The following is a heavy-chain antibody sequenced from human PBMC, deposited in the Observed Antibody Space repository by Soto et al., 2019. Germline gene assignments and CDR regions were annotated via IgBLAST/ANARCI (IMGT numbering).Heavy chain of an antibody. Sequence: QVQLVQSGAEVKKPGSSVKVSCKASGATFSTNAFSWVRQAPGQGLEWMGGIIPILGTTDYAQKFQGRLTITADESASTAYMAMRNLRSEDTAIYFCARSITATLIREDYWGQGTLVTVSS. J-gene: IGHJ4*02. CDR2: IIPILGTT. CDR1: GATFSTNA. D-gene: IGHD5-18*01. V-gene: IGHV1-69*12. CDR3: ARSITATLIREDY.